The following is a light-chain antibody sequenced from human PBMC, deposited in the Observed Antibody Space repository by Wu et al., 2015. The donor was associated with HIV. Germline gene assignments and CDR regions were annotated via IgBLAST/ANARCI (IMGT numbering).Light chain of an antibody. CDR1: QNVRNY. CDR3: QQSYGGTSGAA. V-gene: IGKV1-39*01. Sequence: DIQMTQSPSSLTASVGDTVTITCRASQNVRNYLNWYQQKPGKAPQLLIYTASNLQSGVPSRFSGSGSETDFTLTINSLQREDFATYYCQQSYGGTSGAAFG. CDR2: TAS. J-gene: IGKJ3*01.